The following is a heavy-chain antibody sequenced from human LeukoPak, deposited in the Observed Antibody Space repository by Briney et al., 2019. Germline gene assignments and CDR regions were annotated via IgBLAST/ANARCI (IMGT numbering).Heavy chain of an antibody. CDR1: GFIFSSYW. CDR2: IKQDGTET. CDR3: AREDHSNYEY. V-gene: IGHV3-7*03. J-gene: IGHJ4*02. Sequence: GESLKISCAASGFIFSSYWMSWVRQAPGKGLEWVASIKQDGTETHYVDSVKGRFTISKDNAKNSLYLQLNSLRAEDTAVYYCAREDHSNYEYWGQGTLVTVSS. D-gene: IGHD4-11*01.